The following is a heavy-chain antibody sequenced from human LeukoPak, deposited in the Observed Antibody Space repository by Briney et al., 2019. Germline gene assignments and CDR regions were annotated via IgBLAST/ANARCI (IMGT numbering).Heavy chain of an antibody. CDR3: AKAADGYIVNWFDP. CDR2: ISGSGGST. V-gene: IGHV3-23*01. D-gene: IGHD5-24*01. Sequence: GGSLRPSCAASEFTFSSYAMSWFRKAPGKGLEWFSPISGSGGSTYYADSVKGRFTISRDNSKNTLYLQMNSLRAEDTAVYYCAKAADGYIVNWFDPWGQGTLVTVSS. CDR1: EFTFSSYA. J-gene: IGHJ5*02.